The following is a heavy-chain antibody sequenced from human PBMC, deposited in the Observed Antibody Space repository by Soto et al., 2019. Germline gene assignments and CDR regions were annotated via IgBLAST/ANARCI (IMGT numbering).Heavy chain of an antibody. CDR1: GFTFSSYW. Sequence: GGSLRLSCAASGFTFSSYWMSWVRQAPGKGLEWVANIKQDGSEKYYVDSVKGRFTISRGNAKNSLYLQMNSLRAEDTAVYYCARYCVRALEGELRAVRPFDDWGQGTLVTVSS. D-gene: IGHD3-16*01. CDR2: IKQDGSEK. V-gene: IGHV3-7*01. CDR3: ARYCVRALEGELRAVRPFDD. J-gene: IGHJ4*02.